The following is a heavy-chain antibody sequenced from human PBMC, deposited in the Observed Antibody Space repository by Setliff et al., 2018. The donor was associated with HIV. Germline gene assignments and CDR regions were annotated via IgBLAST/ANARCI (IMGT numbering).Heavy chain of an antibody. D-gene: IGHD1-26*01. CDR2: ISGSGGST. CDR3: AKDLRRELRDLDYAFNI. V-gene: IGHV3-23*01. CDR1: GFTFSSYA. Sequence: PGGSLRLSCAASGFTFSSYAMSWVRQAPGRGLEWVSIISGSGGSTYYADSVKGRFTVSRDNSKNTLYLQMNSLRAEDTAVYYCAKDLRRELRDLDYAFNIWGQGTMVTVS. J-gene: IGHJ3*02.